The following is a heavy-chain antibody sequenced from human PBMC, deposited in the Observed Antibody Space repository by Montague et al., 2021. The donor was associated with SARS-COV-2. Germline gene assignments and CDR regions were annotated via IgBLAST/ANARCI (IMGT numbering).Heavy chain of an antibody. J-gene: IGHJ6*02. CDR3: ARIGSSWYVRYYYYYGMDV. V-gene: IGHV3-7*01. Sequence: SLRLSCAASEFTFSSYWMSWVRQAPGKGLEWVANIKQDGSEKYYVDSVKGRFTISRDNAKNSLYLQMNSLRAEDTAVYYCARIGSSWYVRYYYYYGMDVWGQGTTVTVSS. D-gene: IGHD6-13*01. CDR2: IKQDGSEK. CDR1: EFTFSSYW.